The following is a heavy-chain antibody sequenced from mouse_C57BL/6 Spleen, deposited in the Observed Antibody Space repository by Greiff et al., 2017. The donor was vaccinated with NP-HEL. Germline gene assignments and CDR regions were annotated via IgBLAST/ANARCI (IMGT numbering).Heavy chain of an antibody. CDR2: ISYSGST. Sequence: EVKLMESGPGMVKPSQSLSLTCTVTGYSITSGYDWHWIRHFPGNKLEWMGYISYSGSTNYNPSLKSRISITHDTSKNHFFLKLNSVTTEDTATYYCARDGDDYDEGFAYWGQGTLVTVSA. V-gene: IGHV3-1*01. J-gene: IGHJ3*01. CDR1: GYSITSGYD. CDR3: ARDGDDYDEGFAY. D-gene: IGHD2-4*01.